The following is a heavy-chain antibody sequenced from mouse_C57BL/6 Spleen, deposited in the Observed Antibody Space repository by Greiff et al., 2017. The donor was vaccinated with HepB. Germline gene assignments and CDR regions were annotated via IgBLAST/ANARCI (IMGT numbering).Heavy chain of an antibody. Sequence: QVQLQQSGPELVKPGASVQLSCKASGYTFTTYNMHWVKQRNGKSLEWIGIINPNSGGTSYHEKFKSKATLTVDKSSSTAYMQLSSLTSEDSAFYCCARERDGHSCHFDVWGAVTTAIVSS. CDR2: INPNSGGT. CDR1: GYTFTTYN. V-gene: IGHV1-64*01. J-gene: IGHJ1*01. CDR3: ARERDGHSCHFDV. D-gene: IGHD2-3*01.